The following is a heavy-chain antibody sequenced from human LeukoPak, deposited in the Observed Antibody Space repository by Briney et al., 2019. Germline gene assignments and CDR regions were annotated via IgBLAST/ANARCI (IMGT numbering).Heavy chain of an antibody. CDR2: INGSGGST. V-gene: IGHV3-23*01. CDR1: GFSVSSYW. D-gene: IGHD4-17*01. Sequence: GGSLRLSCAASGFSVSSYWMSWVRQAPGKGLEWVSDINGSGGSTYYADSVKGRFTISRDNLKNTLYLQMNSLRAEDTAVYYCANPPTVTKIRFDSWGQGTLVTVSS. CDR3: ANPPTVTKIRFDS. J-gene: IGHJ5*01.